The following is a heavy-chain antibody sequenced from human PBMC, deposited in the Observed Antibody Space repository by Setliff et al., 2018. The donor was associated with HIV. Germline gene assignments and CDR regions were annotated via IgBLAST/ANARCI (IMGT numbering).Heavy chain of an antibody. CDR3: ARPNYYDSSGSFDY. V-gene: IGHV3-23*01. Sequence: LRLSCAASGFSFRSYAVSWVRQAPGEGLEWVSVISGSGDITYYADSVKGRFTISRDNAKNSLYLQMNSLRAEDTAVYYCARPNYYDSSGSFDYWGQGTLVTVSS. CDR2: ISGSGDIT. CDR1: GFSFRSYA. D-gene: IGHD3-22*01. J-gene: IGHJ4*02.